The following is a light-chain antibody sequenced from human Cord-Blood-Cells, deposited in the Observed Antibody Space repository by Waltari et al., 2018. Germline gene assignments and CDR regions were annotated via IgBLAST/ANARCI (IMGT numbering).Light chain of an antibody. Sequence: QSALTPPRSVAGSPAQSVTISYTRTSTDVVGYTSVSWYTQHPGKAPKLMIYDVSKRPSEVPDRFSGSKSGNTASLTISGLQAEDEADYYCCSYTGSYTLVFGGGTKLTVL. CDR3: CSYTGSYTLV. V-gene: IGLV2-11*01. J-gene: IGLJ2*01. CDR1: STDVVGYTS. CDR2: DVS.